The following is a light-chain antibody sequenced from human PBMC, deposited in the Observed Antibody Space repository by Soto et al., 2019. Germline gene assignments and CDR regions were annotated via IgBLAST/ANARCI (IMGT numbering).Light chain of an antibody. CDR3: TSYVGNDIGV. CDR1: SSDVGAYKY. CDR2: EVT. J-gene: IGLJ3*02. Sequence: QSVLTQPPSASGSPGQSVTISCTGTSSDVGAYKYVSWYQQYPGKAPKLRIYEVTKRPSGVPDRFSGSKSGNTASLTVSGLQAEDEADYYCTSYVGNDIGVFGGGTKLTVL. V-gene: IGLV2-8*01.